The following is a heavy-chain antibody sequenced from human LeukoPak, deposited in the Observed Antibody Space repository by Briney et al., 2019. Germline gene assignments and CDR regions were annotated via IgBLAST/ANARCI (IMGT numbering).Heavy chain of an antibody. CDR2: INNNGGAT. CDR1: GFTFSSYS. CDR3: VKAKVGATFDS. J-gene: IGHJ4*02. V-gene: IGHV3-64D*06. D-gene: IGHD1-26*01. Sequence: PGGSLRLSCSASGFTFSSYSMDWVRQAPGKGPEYVSGINNNGGATQYVDSVKRRFTISRDNSKNTVYLQMSSLRPEDTAVYYCVKAKVGATFDSWGQGTLVTVSS.